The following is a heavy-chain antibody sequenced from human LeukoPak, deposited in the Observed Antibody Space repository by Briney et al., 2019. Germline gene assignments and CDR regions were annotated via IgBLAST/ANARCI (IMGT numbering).Heavy chain of an antibody. CDR3: VRHAATRHNYGMDV. CDR1: GGSISYYY. J-gene: IGHJ6*02. D-gene: IGHD6-13*01. CDR2: IYHSGST. Sequence: SGTLSLTCTVSGGSISYYYWSWIRQPPGKGLEWIGHIYHSGSTNYNPSFKSRVTISVDTSKNHFSLYLSSVTAADTAVYYCVRHAATRHNYGMDVWGQGTTVTVSS. V-gene: IGHV4-59*08.